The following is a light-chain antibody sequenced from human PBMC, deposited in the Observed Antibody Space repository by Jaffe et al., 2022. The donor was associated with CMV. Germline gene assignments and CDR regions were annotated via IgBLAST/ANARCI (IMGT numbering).Light chain of an antibody. CDR2: QDT. J-gene: IGLJ2*01. CDR3: ESADKIDSYPEVL. Sequence: SYELTQPPSVSVSPGQTARITCSGNALAKQFAYWYQQKPGQAPVMVIYQDTERPSAIPERFSGSSSGTTVTLTISGVQAEDEADYYCESADKIDSYPEVLFGGGTKLTVL. CDR1: ALAKQF. V-gene: IGLV3-25*03.